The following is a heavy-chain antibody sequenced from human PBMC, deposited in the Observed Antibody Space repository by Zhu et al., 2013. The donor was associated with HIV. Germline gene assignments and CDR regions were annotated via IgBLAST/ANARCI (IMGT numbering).Heavy chain of an antibody. Sequence: QVQLVQSGAEVKKPGSSVKVSCKASGGTFSSYAISWVRQAPGQGLEWMGGIIPIFGTANYAQKFQGRVTITADESTSTAYMELSSLRSEDTAVYYCARERGFGVVIETNWFDPWGQGTLVTVSS. J-gene: IGHJ5*02. V-gene: IGHV1-69*01. D-gene: IGHD3-3*01. CDR3: ARERGFGVVIETNWFDP. CDR1: GGTFSSYA. CDR2: IIPIFGTA.